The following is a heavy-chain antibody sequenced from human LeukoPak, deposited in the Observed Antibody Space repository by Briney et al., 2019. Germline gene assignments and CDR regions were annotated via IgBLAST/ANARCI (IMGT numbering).Heavy chain of an antibody. CDR2: ISSSSSYI. V-gene: IGHV3-21*01. CDR3: AREDSYYYGSGSYPFDY. J-gene: IGHJ4*02. Sequence: PGGSLRLSCVASGFTFSNYNMNWVRQAPGKGLEWVSSISSSSSYIYYADSVKGRFTISRDNAKNSLYLQMNSLRAEDTAVYYCAREDSYYYGSGSYPFDYWGQGTLVTVSS. CDR1: GFTFSNYN. D-gene: IGHD3-10*01.